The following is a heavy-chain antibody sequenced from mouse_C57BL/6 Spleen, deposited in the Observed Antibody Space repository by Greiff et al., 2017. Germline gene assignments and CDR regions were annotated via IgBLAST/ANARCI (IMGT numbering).Heavy chain of an antibody. J-gene: IGHJ2*01. D-gene: IGHD2-1*01. Sequence: VQLQQSGPGLVKPSQSLSLTCSVTGYSITSGYYWNWIRQFPGNKLEWMGYISYDGSNNYNPSLKNRISITRDTSKNQFFLKLNSVTTEDTATYYCATTDYGNYFYYFDYWGQGTTLTVSS. V-gene: IGHV3-6*01. CDR1: GYSITSGYY. CDR3: ATTDYGNYFYYFDY. CDR2: ISYDGSN.